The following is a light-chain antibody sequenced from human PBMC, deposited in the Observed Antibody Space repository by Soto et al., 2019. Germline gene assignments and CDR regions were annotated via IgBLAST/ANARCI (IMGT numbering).Light chain of an antibody. CDR3: SSYTSSSSYV. Sequence: QSVLTQPASVSGSPGQSITISCTGTSSDVGGYHYVSWYQQHPGKAPKLMIYDVSNRPSGVSNRFSGSKSGNTASLTISGLQADDEADYYCSSYTSSSSYVFGTGTKLTVL. CDR1: SSDVGGYHY. J-gene: IGLJ1*01. V-gene: IGLV2-14*01. CDR2: DVS.